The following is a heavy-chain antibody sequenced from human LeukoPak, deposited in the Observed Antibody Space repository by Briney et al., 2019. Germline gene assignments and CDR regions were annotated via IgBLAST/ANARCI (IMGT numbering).Heavy chain of an antibody. J-gene: IGHJ4*02. D-gene: IGHD3-22*01. CDR2: RYYTGSA. CDR1: GGSISGYY. CDR3: ARGGYESSGSYYFFDD. V-gene: IGHV4-59*01. Sequence: SETLSLTCSLSGGSISGYYWNWIRQPPGKGLEWIGYRYYTGSANYNPSLKSRVTILVDTSKNQVSLKLTSVTAADTAEYYCARGGYESSGSYYFFDDWGQGTLVTVSP.